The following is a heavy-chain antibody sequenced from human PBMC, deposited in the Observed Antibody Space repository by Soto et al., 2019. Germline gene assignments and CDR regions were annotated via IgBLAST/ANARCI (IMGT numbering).Heavy chain of an antibody. Sequence: GGSLRLSCAASGFTFSSYEMNWVRQAPGKGLEWVSYISSSGSTIYYADSVKGRFTISRDNAKNSLYLQMNSLRAEDTAVYYCATGRSLLGVLKDYWGQGTLVTVSS. CDR3: ATGRSLLGVLKDY. CDR2: ISSSGSTI. V-gene: IGHV3-48*03. D-gene: IGHD3-10*01. CDR1: GFTFSSYE. J-gene: IGHJ4*02.